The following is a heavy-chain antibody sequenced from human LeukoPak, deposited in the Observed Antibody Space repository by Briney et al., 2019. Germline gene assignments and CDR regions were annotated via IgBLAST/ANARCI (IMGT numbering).Heavy chain of an antibody. Sequence: GGSLRLSCAASGFTFSSYSMTWVRQAPGKGLEWVTAIGSSGDSTFYADSVKGRVTISRDNSRNTLYLQMDSLRAEDTALYYCAKDLGTMSITGAGTDSWGQGTLVTVSP. J-gene: IGHJ5*01. CDR2: IGSSGDST. CDR3: AKDLGTMSITGAGTDS. V-gene: IGHV3-23*01. CDR1: GFTFSSYS. D-gene: IGHD6-13*01.